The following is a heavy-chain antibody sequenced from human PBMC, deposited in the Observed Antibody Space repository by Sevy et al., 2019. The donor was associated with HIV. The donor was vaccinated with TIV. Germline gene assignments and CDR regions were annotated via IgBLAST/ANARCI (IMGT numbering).Heavy chain of an antibody. CDR1: GFTFSTYA. V-gene: IGHV3-23*01. D-gene: IGHD3-3*01. CDR2: ISGSGGSST. J-gene: IGHJ4*02. Sequence: GGSLRLSCAVSGFTFSTYAMSWVRQAPGKGLEWVSAISGSGGSSTYYADSVKGRFTISRDNSKNTLYLQMNSLRAEDTAVYYCAKDRDFWRAACYFDYWGQGTLVTV. CDR3: AKDRDFWRAACYFDY.